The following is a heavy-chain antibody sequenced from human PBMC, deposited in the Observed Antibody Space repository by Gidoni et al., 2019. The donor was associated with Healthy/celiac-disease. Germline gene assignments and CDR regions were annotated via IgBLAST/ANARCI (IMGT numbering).Heavy chain of an antibody. CDR2: IYYSGST. CDR3: YGSGSQDYYGMDV. J-gene: IGHJ6*02. Sequence: QLQLQESGPGLVKPSATLSLTCTVSGGSISSSSYYWGWIRQPPGKGLEWIGSIYYSGSTYYNPSLKSRVTISVDTSKNQFSLKLSSVTAADTAVYYSYGSGSQDYYGMDVWGQGTTVTVSS. V-gene: IGHV4-39*07. D-gene: IGHD3-10*01. CDR1: GGSISSSSYY.